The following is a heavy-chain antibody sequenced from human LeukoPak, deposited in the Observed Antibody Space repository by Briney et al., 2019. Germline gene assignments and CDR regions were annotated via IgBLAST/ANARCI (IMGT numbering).Heavy chain of an antibody. J-gene: IGHJ4*02. Sequence: ASVKVSCKASGYTFTSYGINWVRQAPGQELEWLGWISVHNGNTNYAQSLQCRVTVTTDTSTSTAYMELRSLTSDDTAVYYCARGPSSVATRQVFWGEETLVTVTS. V-gene: IGHV1-18*01. CDR3: ARGPSSVATRQVF. D-gene: IGHD6-6*01. CDR1: GYTFTSYG. CDR2: ISVHNGNT.